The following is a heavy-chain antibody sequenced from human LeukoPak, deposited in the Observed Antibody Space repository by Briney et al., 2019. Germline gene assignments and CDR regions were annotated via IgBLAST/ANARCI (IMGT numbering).Heavy chain of an antibody. CDR1: GFTFSTYA. J-gene: IGHJ4*02. Sequence: GGSLRLSCAASGFTFSTYAMTWVRQAPGKGLEWVSAITGSGGATYYADSVKGRFTISRDNSKSTLFLQMNSLSAEDTAVYYCARPSFTQGSYFDGWGQGTLVTVSS. V-gene: IGHV3-23*01. CDR3: ARPSFTQGSYFDG. D-gene: IGHD2-15*01. CDR2: ITGSGGAT.